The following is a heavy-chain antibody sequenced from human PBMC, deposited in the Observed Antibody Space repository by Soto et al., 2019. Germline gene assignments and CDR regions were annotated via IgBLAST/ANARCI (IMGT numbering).Heavy chain of an antibody. D-gene: IGHD2-2*01. CDR1: GGSISSYY. J-gene: IGHJ6*03. CDR2: IYYSGST. CDR3: ARRSAVVVVPAAMQYYYYYMDV. Sequence: SETLSLTCTVSGGSISSYYWSWIRQPPGKGLEWIGYIYYSGSTNYNPSLKSRVTISVDTSKNQFSLKLSSVTAADTAVYYCARRSAVVVVPAAMQYYYYYMDVWGKGTTVT. V-gene: IGHV4-59*08.